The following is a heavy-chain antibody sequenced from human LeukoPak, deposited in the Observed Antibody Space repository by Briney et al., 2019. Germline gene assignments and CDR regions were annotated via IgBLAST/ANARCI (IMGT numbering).Heavy chain of an antibody. CDR2: IVVGSGNT. Sequence: ASVKVSCKASGYTFTGYYMHWVRQAPGQGLEWIGWIVVGSGNTNYAQKFQERVTITRDMSTSTAYMELSSLRSEDTAVYYCAADLRLPEAFDIWGQGTMVTVSS. J-gene: IGHJ3*02. V-gene: IGHV1-58*02. CDR3: AADLRLPEAFDI. D-gene: IGHD6-25*01. CDR1: GYTFTGYY.